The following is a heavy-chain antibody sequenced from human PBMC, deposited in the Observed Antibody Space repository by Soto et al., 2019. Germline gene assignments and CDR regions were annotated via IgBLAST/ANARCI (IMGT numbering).Heavy chain of an antibody. J-gene: IGHJ4*02. CDR1: GYTFTSYA. CDR3: ARGGVYYYGSGRSFDY. D-gene: IGHD3-10*01. V-gene: IGHV1-3*01. CDR2: INAGNGNT. Sequence: ASVKVSCKASGYTFTSYAMHWVRQAPGQRLEWMGWINAGNGNTKYSQKFQGRVTITRDTSASTAYMELSSLRSEDTAVYYCARGGVYYYGSGRSFDYWGQGTLVTVSP.